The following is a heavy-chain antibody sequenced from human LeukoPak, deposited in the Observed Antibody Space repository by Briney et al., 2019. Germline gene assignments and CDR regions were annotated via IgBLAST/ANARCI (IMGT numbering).Heavy chain of an antibody. V-gene: IGHV4-4*07. D-gene: IGHD3-22*01. CDR2: IYTSGST. CDR3: ARGNYYDSSGYHFDY. J-gene: IGHJ4*02. Sequence: SETLSLTCTVSGGSISSYYWSWIRQPAGKGLEWIGRIYTSGSTNYNLSLKSRVTMSVDTSKNQFSLKLSSVTAADTAVYYCARGNYYDSSGYHFDYWGQGTLVTVSS. CDR1: GGSISSYY.